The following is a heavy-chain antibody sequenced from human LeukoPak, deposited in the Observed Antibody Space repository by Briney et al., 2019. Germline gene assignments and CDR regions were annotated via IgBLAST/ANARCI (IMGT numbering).Heavy chain of an antibody. J-gene: IGHJ6*03. D-gene: IGHD4/OR15-4a*01. CDR1: GGSISSYY. CDR2: IYHSGST. CDR3: ARDHLPAGAPGYYMDV. V-gene: IGHV4-59*01. Sequence: SETLSLTCTVSGGSISSYYWSWIRQPPGKRLEWIGYIYHSGSTNYNPSLKSRVTISVDTSKNQFSLMLRSVTAADTAVYYCARDHLPAGAPGYYMDVWGKGTTVTVSS.